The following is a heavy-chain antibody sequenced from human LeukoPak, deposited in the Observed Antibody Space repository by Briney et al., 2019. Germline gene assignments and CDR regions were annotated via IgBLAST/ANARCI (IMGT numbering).Heavy chain of an antibody. CDR3: AKRKWVDSSSWYGDAFDI. D-gene: IGHD6-13*01. CDR2: ISVSGNT. Sequence: GGSLRLSCAASGFTLSSYAMSWVRQGPGKGLEWVSAISVSGNTYHADSVKGRFTISRDNSKNTLYLQMNSLRAEDTAVYYCAKRKWVDSSSWYGDAFDIWGQGTMVTVSS. J-gene: IGHJ3*02. CDR1: GFTLSSYA. V-gene: IGHV3-23*01.